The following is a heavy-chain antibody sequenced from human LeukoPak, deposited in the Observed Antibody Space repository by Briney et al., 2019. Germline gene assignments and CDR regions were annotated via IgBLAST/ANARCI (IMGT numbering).Heavy chain of an antibody. Sequence: GSLRLSCAASGFTFSSYGMHWVRQAPGKGLEWVAVISYDGSNKYYADSVKGRFTISRDKSKNTLYLQMNSLRVEDTAVYYCAKAPQQLVPFDYWGQGTLVTVSS. CDR3: AKAPQQLVPFDY. CDR2: ISYDGSNK. D-gene: IGHD6-6*01. CDR1: GFTFSSYG. V-gene: IGHV3-30*18. J-gene: IGHJ4*02.